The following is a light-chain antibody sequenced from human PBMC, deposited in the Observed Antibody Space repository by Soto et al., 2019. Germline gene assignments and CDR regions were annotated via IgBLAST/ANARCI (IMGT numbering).Light chain of an antibody. Sequence: DIQLTQSPSTLSGSVGDRVTITCRASQTISSRLAWYQQKPGKAPKLLIYKASTLKSGVPSRCSGSGSGTEFTLTISSLKPDDFATYFCHSRAFGQGKDWRL. CDR1: QTISSR. CDR2: KAS. J-gene: IGKJ5*01. CDR3: HSRA. V-gene: IGKV1-5*03.